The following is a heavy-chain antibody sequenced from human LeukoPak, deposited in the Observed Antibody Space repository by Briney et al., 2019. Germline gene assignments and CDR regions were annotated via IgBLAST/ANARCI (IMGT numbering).Heavy chain of an antibody. CDR2: MNPNSGDT. D-gene: IGHD4-17*01. Sequence: ASVKVSCKASGYTFTGYYMHWVRQAPGQGLEWMGWMNPNSGDTGYAQKFQGRVIITRNTSISTAYMELSSLRSEDTAVYFCARGQLRLRHRGFDPWGQGTLVTVSS. CDR3: ARGQLRLRHRGFDP. J-gene: IGHJ5*02. CDR1: GYTFTGYY. V-gene: IGHV1-8*03.